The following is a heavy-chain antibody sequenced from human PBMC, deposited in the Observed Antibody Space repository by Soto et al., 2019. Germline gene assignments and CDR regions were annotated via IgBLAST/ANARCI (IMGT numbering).Heavy chain of an antibody. CDR2: ISGSGGDT. D-gene: IGHD1-26*01. Sequence: PGGSLRLSCAASGLTFSSYAMSWVRQAPGKGLEWVSGISGSGGDTYYADSVKGRFTISRDNPKNTLYLQMNSLRAEDTAVYYCAKVSLGATTITDYDYYGMDVWGQGTTVTVSS. V-gene: IGHV3-23*01. CDR1: GLTFSSYA. J-gene: IGHJ6*02. CDR3: AKVSLGATTITDYDYYGMDV.